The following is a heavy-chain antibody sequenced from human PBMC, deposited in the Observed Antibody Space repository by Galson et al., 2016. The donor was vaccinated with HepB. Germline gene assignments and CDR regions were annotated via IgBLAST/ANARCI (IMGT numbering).Heavy chain of an antibody. CDR2: IYSDDNT. CDR3: ASDPPLVTAIPPHYYYGMDV. Sequence: SLRLSCAASGFIVSSNNMNWVRQAPGKGLEWVSVIYSDDNTNYADPVYSSDNTKYAEPVQGRFIISRDNSKNTLYLQMNSLRAEDTAVYYCASDPPLVTAIPPHYYYGMDVWGQGTTVIVSS. J-gene: IGHJ6*02. CDR1: GFIVSSNN. V-gene: IGHV3-53*01. D-gene: IGHD2-21*02.